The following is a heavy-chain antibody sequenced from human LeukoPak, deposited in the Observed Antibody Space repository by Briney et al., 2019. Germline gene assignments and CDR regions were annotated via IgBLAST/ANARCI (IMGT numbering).Heavy chain of an antibody. CDR1: GGSISSSSYY. CDR2: IYYSGST. Sequence: SETLSLTCTVSGGSISSSSYYWGWIRQPPGKGLEWIGSIYYSGSTYYNPSLKSRVTISVDTSKNQFSLKLSPVTAADTAVYYCAKAYRSTVTNAGEWFGPWGQGTLVTVSS. J-gene: IGHJ5*02. CDR3: AKAYRSTVTNAGEWFGP. D-gene: IGHD4-17*01. V-gene: IGHV4-39*01.